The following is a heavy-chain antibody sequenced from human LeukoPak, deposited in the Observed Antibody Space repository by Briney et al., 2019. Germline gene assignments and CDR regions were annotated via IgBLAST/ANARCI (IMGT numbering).Heavy chain of an antibody. J-gene: IGHJ5*02. CDR1: GFTFSSYA. D-gene: IGHD4-23*01. CDR3: ARDITVAGGWFDP. Sequence: GGSLRLSCAASGFTFSSYAMNWVRQAPGKGLEWVSYISSSGSTIYYADSVKGRFTISRDNAKNSLYLQMNSLRAEGTAVYYCARDITVAGGWFDPWGQGTLVTVSS. V-gene: IGHV3-48*03. CDR2: ISSSGSTI.